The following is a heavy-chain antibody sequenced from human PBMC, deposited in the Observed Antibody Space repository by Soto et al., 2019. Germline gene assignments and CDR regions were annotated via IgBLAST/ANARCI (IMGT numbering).Heavy chain of an antibody. CDR2: ISSSGSFK. V-gene: IGHV3-21*01. Sequence: EVHLVESGGGLVKPGGSLRLSCTASGFNFKDFTMNWVRQAPGMGLEWVSSISSSGSFKYYADSMDGRFTISRDNAKISLYLQLTSLRGEDTAVYYCARDDLYDSTGYDSWGQGTLVTFSS. J-gene: IGHJ5*02. CDR3: ARDDLYDSTGYDS. CDR1: GFNFKDFT. D-gene: IGHD5-12*01.